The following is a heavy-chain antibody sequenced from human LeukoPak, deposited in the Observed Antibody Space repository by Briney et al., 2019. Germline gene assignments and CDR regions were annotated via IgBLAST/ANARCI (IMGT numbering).Heavy chain of an antibody. Sequence: GGSLRLSCAASGFTFSSYVMHWVRQAPGKGLEWVSYISSSGSTLYYADSVKGRFTISRDNSKNTVYLQMNSLRGEDTAVYYCAKEGVQTPTDWYFDLWGRGTLVTVSS. V-gene: IGHV3-48*01. D-gene: IGHD1-26*01. J-gene: IGHJ2*01. CDR1: GFTFSSYV. CDR2: ISSSGSTL. CDR3: AKEGVQTPTDWYFDL.